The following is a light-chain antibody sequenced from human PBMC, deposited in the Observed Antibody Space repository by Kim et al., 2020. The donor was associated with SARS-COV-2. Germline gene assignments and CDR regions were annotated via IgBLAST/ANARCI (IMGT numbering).Light chain of an antibody. V-gene: IGKV3-20*01. CDR3: QQYGISLT. CDR1: QSVSSSY. CDR2: GAS. J-gene: IGKJ4*01. Sequence: EIVLTQSPGTLSLSPGERATLSCRASQSVSSSYLAWYQQKPGQAPRLLIYGASSRATGIPDRFSGSGSGTDFTLTISILEPEDFAVYYCQQYGISLTLGGGTKLEI.